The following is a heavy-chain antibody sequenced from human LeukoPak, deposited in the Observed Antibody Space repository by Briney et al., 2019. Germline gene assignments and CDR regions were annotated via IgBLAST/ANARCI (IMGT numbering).Heavy chain of an antibody. V-gene: IGHV3-74*01. D-gene: IGHD3-16*01. J-gene: IGHJ1*01. CDR3: ARVYWHDNGEYFQH. Sequence: GGSLRLSCAASGFTFSSYWMHWVRQAPGKGLVWVSRINSDGSSTSYADSVKGRFTISRDNAKNTLCLQMNSLRAEDTAVYYCARVYWHDNGEYFQHWGQGTLVTVSS. CDR1: GFTFSSYW. CDR2: INSDGSST.